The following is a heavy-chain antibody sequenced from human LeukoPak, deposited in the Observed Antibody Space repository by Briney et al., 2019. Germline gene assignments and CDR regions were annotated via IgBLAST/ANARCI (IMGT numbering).Heavy chain of an antibody. Sequence: VASVKVSCKVSGYTLTELSMHWVRQAPGKGLEWMGGFDPEDGETIYAQKFQGRVTMTEDTSTDTAYMELSSLRSEDTAVYYCATPALGRPWFDPWGQGTLVTVSS. V-gene: IGHV1-24*01. CDR1: GYTLTELS. D-gene: IGHD2-15*01. CDR2: FDPEDGET. CDR3: ATPALGRPWFDP. J-gene: IGHJ5*02.